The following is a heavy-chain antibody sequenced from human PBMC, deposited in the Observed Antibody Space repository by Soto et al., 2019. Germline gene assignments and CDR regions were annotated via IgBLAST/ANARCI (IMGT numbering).Heavy chain of an antibody. V-gene: IGHV3-30*03. D-gene: IGHD2-15*01. J-gene: IGHJ2*01. Sequence: KGLEGVAVISYDGSNKYYADSVKGRFTISKDNSKNTLYLQMNSLRAEDTAVYFFFQAEDGIRDVRSVSAFLLNRSSDL. CDR3: FQAEDGIRDVRSVSAFLLNRSSDL. CDR2: ISYDGSNK.